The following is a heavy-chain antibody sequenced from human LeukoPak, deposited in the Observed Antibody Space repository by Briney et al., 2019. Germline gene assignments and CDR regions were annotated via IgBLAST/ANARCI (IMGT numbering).Heavy chain of an antibody. V-gene: IGHV3-7*01. Sequence: GGSLRLSCAASGFTFSSTWMSWVRQAPGKGLEWVANIKQDGSSINYVDSVKGRFTISRDNAKNSLYLQMNSLRAEDTALYYCERDQSGALDYWGQGTMVTVSS. CDR2: IKQDGSSI. J-gene: IGHJ4*02. CDR1: GFTFSSTW. CDR3: ERDQSGALDY.